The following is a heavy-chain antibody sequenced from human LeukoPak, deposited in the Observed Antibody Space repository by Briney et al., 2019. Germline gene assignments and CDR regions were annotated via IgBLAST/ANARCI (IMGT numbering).Heavy chain of an antibody. Sequence: GSLRLSCAASGFTFSDYYMSWIRQPAGKGLEWIGRIHTSGSTNYNPSLKSRVTISIGTSRNHFSLKLSSVTAADTAMYYCARERMAGIEYWFDPWGQGTLVTVSS. J-gene: IGHJ5*02. CDR1: GFTFSDYY. D-gene: IGHD6-19*01. CDR2: IHTSGST. V-gene: IGHV4-4*07. CDR3: ARERMAGIEYWFDP.